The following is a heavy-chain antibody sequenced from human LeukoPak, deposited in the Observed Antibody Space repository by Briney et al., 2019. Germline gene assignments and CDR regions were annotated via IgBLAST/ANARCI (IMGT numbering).Heavy chain of an antibody. V-gene: IGHV3-7*04. Sequence: HPGGSLRLSCTVSGFTFSTYWMTWVRQAPGKGLEWVANIKQDGSEKYYVDSVKGRFTITRDNAKKALYLEMNSLRVEDTALYYCARENYYDSSGNDAFDVWGQGTMVTVSS. CDR3: ARENYYDSSGNDAFDV. CDR1: GFTFSTYW. J-gene: IGHJ3*01. CDR2: IKQDGSEK. D-gene: IGHD3-22*01.